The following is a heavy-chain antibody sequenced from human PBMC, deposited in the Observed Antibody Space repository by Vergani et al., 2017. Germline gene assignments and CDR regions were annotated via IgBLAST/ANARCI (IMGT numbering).Heavy chain of an antibody. V-gene: IGHV3-30*01. CDR3: ASLVEWLSEFEY. J-gene: IGHJ4*02. Sequence: QVQLVESGGGVVQPGRSLRLSCAASGFTFSSYAMHWVRQAPGKGLEWVAVISYDGSNKYYADSVKGRFTISRDNSKNTLYLQMNSLRAEDTDVYYCASLVEWLSEFEYWGQGTLVTVSS. CDR1: GFTFSSYA. CDR2: ISYDGSNK. D-gene: IGHD3-3*01.